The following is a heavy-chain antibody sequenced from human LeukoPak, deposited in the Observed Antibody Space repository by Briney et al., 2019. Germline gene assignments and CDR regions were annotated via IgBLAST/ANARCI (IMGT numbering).Heavy chain of an antibody. J-gene: IGHJ4*02. CDR2: INPSGGST. Sequence: ASVKVSCKASGYTFTSYYMHWVRQAPGQGLEWMGIINPSGGSTSYAQKFQGRVTMTRDTSTSTVYMELSSLRSEDTAVYYCAGATSYYDSSGQIEYWGQGTLVTVSS. CDR3: AGATSYYDSSGQIEY. CDR1: GYTFTSYY. D-gene: IGHD3-22*01. V-gene: IGHV1-46*01.